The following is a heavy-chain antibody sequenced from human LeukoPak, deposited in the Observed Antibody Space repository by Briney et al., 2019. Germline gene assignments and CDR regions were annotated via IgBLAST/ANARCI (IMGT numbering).Heavy chain of an antibody. CDR1: GYSFTSYG. J-gene: IGHJ5*02. V-gene: IGHV1-18*01. D-gene: IGHD2-21*02. CDR2: ISIYNGET. CDR3: ARACHLVVVTAEGGWLDP. Sequence: ASVKVSCKASGYSFTSYGIGWVRQAPGQGLEWVGWISIYNGETYYTQSLQDRVTITTDTSPNTVYMELRSLRSDDTAVYYCARACHLVVVTAEGGWLDPWGQGTLVTVSS.